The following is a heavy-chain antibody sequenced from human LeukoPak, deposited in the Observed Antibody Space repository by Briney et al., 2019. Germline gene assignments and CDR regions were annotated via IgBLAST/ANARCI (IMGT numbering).Heavy chain of an antibody. CDR2: ISYDGSNK. CDR3: AKETPYSSGWYGVVDY. J-gene: IGHJ4*02. D-gene: IGHD6-19*01. CDR1: GFTFSSYG. V-gene: IGHV3-30*18. Sequence: GGSLRLSCAASGFTFSSYGMYWVRQAPGKGLEWVAVISYDGSNKYYADSVKGRFTISRDNSKNTLYLQMNSLRADDTAVYYCAKETPYSSGWYGVVDYWGQGTLVTVSS.